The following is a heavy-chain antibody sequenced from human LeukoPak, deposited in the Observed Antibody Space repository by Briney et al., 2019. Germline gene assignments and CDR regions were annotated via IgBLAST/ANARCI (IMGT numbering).Heavy chain of an antibody. CDR1: GDSIGRYF. J-gene: IGHJ6*03. D-gene: IGHD2/OR15-2a*01. V-gene: IGHV4-4*07. CDR2: IYDNGRG. Sequence: LETLSLTCTVSGDSIGRYFWTWIRQTPGKRLEWIGRIYDNGRGKYNPSLKSRVSISLDKTSNKFPLNLTSVTAADTAVYFCARGSLSSTIYYYMDVWGKGTTVSVS. CDR3: ARGSLSSTIYYYMDV.